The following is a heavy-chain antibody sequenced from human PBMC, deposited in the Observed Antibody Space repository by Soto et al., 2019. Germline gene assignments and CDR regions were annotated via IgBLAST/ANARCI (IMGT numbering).Heavy chain of an antibody. D-gene: IGHD3-3*01. CDR1: GFTVSNYW. J-gene: IGHJ6*02. V-gene: IGHV3-74*01. CDR3: AKDRGEEGLKFLEWFGGMDV. CDR2: IKNDGTT. Sequence: PGGSLRLSCAASGFTVSNYWMNWFRQAPGKGLVWVSHIKNDGTTSYADSVEGRFTVSRDDAKNSFYLQMNSLRADDTAVYYCAKDRGEEGLKFLEWFGGMDVWGHGXTVTVSS.